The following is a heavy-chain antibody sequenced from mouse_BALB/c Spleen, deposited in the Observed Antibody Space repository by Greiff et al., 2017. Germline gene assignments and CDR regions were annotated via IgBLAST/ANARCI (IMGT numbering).Heavy chain of an antibody. D-gene: IGHD1-1*01. J-gene: IGHJ2*01. CDR1: GYSITSDYA. V-gene: IGHV3-2*02. CDR3: ARVYGSSYDFDY. Sequence: EVQLQQSGPGLVKPSQSLSLTCTVTGYSITSDYAWNWIRQFPGNKLEWMGYISYSGSTSYNPSLKSRISITRDTSKNQFFLQLNSVTTEDTATYYCARVYGSSYDFDYWGQGTTLTVSS. CDR2: ISYSGST.